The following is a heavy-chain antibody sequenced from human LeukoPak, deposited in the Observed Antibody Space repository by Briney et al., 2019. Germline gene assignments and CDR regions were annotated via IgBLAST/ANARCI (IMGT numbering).Heavy chain of an antibody. J-gene: IGHJ6*01. CDR3: LSDSTKYYYYGMDV. V-gene: IGHV1-18*01. D-gene: IGHD5/OR15-5a*01. Sequence: ASVKVSCKASGYTFTSYGISWVRQAPGQGLEWMGWISAYNGNTNYAQKLQGRVTMTTDTSTSTAYMELRSLRSDDTAVYLCLSDSTKYYYYGMDVWGQGTTVSDSS. CDR1: GYTFTSYG. CDR2: ISAYNGNT.